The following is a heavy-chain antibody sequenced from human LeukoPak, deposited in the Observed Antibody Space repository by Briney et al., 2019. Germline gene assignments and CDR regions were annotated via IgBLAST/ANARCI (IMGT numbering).Heavy chain of an antibody. D-gene: IGHD3-10*01. V-gene: IGHV4-39*07. CDR1: GGSISSSSYY. CDR3: ARAGSGSYYRPPYNWFDP. CDR2: IYYSGST. Sequence: SETLSLTCTVSGGSISSSSYYWGWIRQPPGKGLEWTGSIYYSGSTYYNPSLKSRVTISVDTSKNQFSLKLSSVTAADTAVYYCARAGSGSYYRPPYNWFDPWGQGTLVTVSS. J-gene: IGHJ5*02.